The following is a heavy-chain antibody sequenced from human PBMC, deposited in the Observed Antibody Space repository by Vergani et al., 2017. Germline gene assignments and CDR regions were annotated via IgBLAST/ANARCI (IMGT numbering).Heavy chain of an antibody. CDR2: IYYSGST. J-gene: IGHJ4*02. D-gene: IGHD2-15*01. CDR3: ARGYCSGGSCYSEFFD. Sequence: QVQLQESGPGLVKPSETLSLTCTVSGGSISSYYWSWIRQPPGKGLEWIGYIYYSGSTNCNPSLKSRVTISVDTSKNQFSLKLSSVTAADTAVYYCARGYCSGGSCYSEFFDWGQGTLVTVSS. V-gene: IGHV4-59*08. CDR1: GGSISSYY.